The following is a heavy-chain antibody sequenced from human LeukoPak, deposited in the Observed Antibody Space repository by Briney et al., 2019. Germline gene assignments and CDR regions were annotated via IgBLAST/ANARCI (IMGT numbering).Heavy chain of an antibody. CDR2: ISYDGSNK. Sequence: GRSLRLSCAASGFTFSSYGMHWVRQAPGKGLEWVAVISYDGSNKYYADSVKGRFTISRDNSKNTLYLQMNSLRAEDTAVYYCARDMSGYPDPWGQGTLVTVSS. V-gene: IGHV3-30*03. CDR3: ARDMSGYPDP. J-gene: IGHJ5*02. CDR1: GFTFSSYG. D-gene: IGHD3-3*01.